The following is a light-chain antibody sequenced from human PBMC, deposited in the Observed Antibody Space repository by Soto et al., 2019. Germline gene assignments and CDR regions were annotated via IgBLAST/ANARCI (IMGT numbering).Light chain of an antibody. CDR3: QQFGNSPWT. Sequence: EIVLTQSPGTLSLSPGERATLSCRASQSVSRDHLAWYQQKPGQTPRLLIYGASSRATGIPDRFSGSGSETDFTLTISRLEPEDFAVYFCQQFGNSPWTFGQGTKVDIK. J-gene: IGKJ1*01. CDR1: QSVSRDH. V-gene: IGKV3-20*01. CDR2: GAS.